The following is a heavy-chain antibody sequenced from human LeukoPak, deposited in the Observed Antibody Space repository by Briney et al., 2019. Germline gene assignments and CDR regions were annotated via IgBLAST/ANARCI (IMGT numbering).Heavy chain of an antibody. Sequence: GRSLRLSCAASGFSFSSYAMHWVRQGPGKGLEWVAVISYDGSNKYYADSVKGRFTISRDNSKNTLYLQMNSLRAEDTAVYYCARAPYSSGWFIREEYFDYWGQGTLVTVSS. CDR1: GFSFSSYA. V-gene: IGHV3-30-3*01. CDR3: ARAPYSSGWFIREEYFDY. CDR2: ISYDGSNK. J-gene: IGHJ4*02. D-gene: IGHD6-19*01.